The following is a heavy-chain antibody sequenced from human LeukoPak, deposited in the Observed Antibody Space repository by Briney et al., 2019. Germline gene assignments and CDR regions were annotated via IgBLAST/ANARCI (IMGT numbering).Heavy chain of an antibody. D-gene: IGHD3-22*01. CDR1: GYTFTSYY. Sequence: GASVKVSCKASGYTFTSYYMHWVRQAPGQGLEWMGIINPSGGSTSYAQKFQGRVTMTRDMSTSTVYMEPSSLRSEDTAVYYCARDGSYYDSSGYYLDYWGQGTLVTVSS. CDR2: INPSGGST. J-gene: IGHJ4*02. V-gene: IGHV1-46*01. CDR3: ARDGSYYDSSGYYLDY.